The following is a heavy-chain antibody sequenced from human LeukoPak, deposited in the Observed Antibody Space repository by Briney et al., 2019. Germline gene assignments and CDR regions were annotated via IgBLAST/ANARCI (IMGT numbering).Heavy chain of an antibody. CDR1: GFTFSSYA. D-gene: IGHD3-10*01. V-gene: IGHV3-30-3*01. CDR2: ISYDGSNK. J-gene: IGHJ6*02. Sequence: GSSLRLSCAASGFTFSSYAMHWVRQAPGKGLEWVAVISYDGSNKYYADSVKGRFTISRDNSRNTLYLQMNSLRAEDTAVYYCARDLPNPMVRGVNYYYRMDVWGQGTTVTVSS. CDR3: ARDLPNPMVRGVNYYYRMDV.